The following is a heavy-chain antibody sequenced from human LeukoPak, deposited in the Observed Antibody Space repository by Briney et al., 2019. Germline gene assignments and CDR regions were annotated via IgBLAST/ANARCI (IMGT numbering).Heavy chain of an antibody. V-gene: IGHV4-59*01. D-gene: IGHD4-23*01. CDR2: IYYSGST. CDR1: GGSISSYY. Sequence: SETLSLTCTVSGGSISSYYWSWIRQPPGKGLEWIGYIYYSGSTNYNPSLKSRVTISVDTSKNQFSLKLSSVTAADTAVYYCARVIGNSFAFDIWGQGTMVTVSS. J-gene: IGHJ3*02. CDR3: ARVIGNSFAFDI.